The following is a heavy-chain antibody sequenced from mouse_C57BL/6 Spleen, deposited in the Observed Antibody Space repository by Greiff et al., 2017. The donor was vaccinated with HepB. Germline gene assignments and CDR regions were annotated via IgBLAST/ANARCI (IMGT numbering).Heavy chain of an antibody. CDR1: GYTFTSYW. J-gene: IGHJ4*01. Sequence: QVQLQQPGAELVKPGASVKLSCKASGYTFTSYWMQWVKQRPGQGLEWIGEIDPSDSYTNYNQKFKGKATLTVDTSSSTAYMQLSSLTSEDSAVYYCARGHYGSGAMDYWGQGTSVTVSS. D-gene: IGHD1-1*01. CDR3: ARGHYGSGAMDY. V-gene: IGHV1-50*01. CDR2: IDPSDSYT.